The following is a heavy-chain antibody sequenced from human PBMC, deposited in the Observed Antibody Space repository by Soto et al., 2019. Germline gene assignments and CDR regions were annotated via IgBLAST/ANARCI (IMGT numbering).Heavy chain of an antibody. CDR2: ISGSGGST. CDR1: GFTFSSYA. Sequence: GGSLRLSCAASGFTFSSYAMSWVRQAPGKGLEWVSAISGSGGSTYYADSVKGRFTISRDNSKNTLYLQMNSLRAEDTAVYYCAKDLHSGYDSGFDYWGQGTLVTSPQ. CDR3: AKDLHSGYDSGFDY. D-gene: IGHD5-12*01. V-gene: IGHV3-23*01. J-gene: IGHJ4*02.